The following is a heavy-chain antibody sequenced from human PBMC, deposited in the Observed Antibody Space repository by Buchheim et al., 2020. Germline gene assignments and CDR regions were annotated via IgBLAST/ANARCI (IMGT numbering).Heavy chain of an antibody. CDR2: ITSDIRTI. CDR1: GFTSNIYS. D-gene: IGHD3-10*01. CDR3: ARSVAGTFDY. V-gene: IGHV3-48*02. J-gene: IGHJ4*02. Sequence: EVQLVESGGGLVQPGGSLRLSCAASGFTSNIYSMNWVRQAPGKGLEWVSYITSDIRTINYADSVKGRFTISRDNAKYSVSLQMNSLRDEDTAVYYCARSVAGTFDYWGQGTL.